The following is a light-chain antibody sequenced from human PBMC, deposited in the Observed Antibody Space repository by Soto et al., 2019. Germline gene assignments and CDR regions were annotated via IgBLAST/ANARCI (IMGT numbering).Light chain of an antibody. V-gene: IGKV3-20*01. Sequence: EVVLTQSPATLSLSPGERATLSCRASQSVISSYLGWYQQKPGQAPRLLIYGTSTRASGITDRFSGSGSGTDLTLTISRVQPEDFAVYYCQYYADSPLVTFGPGTRVEIK. J-gene: IGKJ3*01. CDR1: QSVISSY. CDR2: GTS. CDR3: QYYADSPLVT.